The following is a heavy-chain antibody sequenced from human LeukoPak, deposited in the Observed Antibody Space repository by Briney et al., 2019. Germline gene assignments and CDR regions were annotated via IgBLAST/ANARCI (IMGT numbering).Heavy chain of an antibody. CDR3: ARDWSSSWFFDY. D-gene: IGHD6-13*01. CDR2: ISSSGSTI. V-gene: IGHV3-11*04. J-gene: IGHJ4*02. CDR1: GFTFGDYY. Sequence: GGSLRLSCAASGFTFGDYYMSWIRQAPGKGLEWVSYISSSGSTIYYADSVKGRFTISRDNPKNSLYLQMNSLRAEDTAVYYCARDWSSSWFFDYWGQGTLVTVSS.